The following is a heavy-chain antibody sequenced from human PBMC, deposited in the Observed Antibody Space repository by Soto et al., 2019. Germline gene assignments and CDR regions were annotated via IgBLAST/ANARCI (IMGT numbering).Heavy chain of an antibody. CDR2: IYYSGST. CDR3: ARAGGARRYYFDY. J-gene: IGHJ4*02. D-gene: IGHD3-10*01. CDR1: GGSISSYY. V-gene: IGHV4-59*08. Sequence: SETLSLTCTVSGGSISSYYWSWIRQPPGKGLEWIGYIYYSGSTNYNPSLKSRVTISVDTSKNQFSLKLSSVTAADTAVYYCARAGGARRYYFDYWGQGTLVTVSS.